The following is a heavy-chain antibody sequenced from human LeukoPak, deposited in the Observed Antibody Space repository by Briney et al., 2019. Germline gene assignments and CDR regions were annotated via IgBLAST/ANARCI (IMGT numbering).Heavy chain of an antibody. CDR1: GGSISSNNY. D-gene: IGHD6-13*01. J-gene: IGHJ5*02. CDR2: IYYSGTT. Sequence: SETLSLTCSVSGGSISSNNYWGWVRQPPGKGLEWIGSIYYSGTTYYNPSLKSRVTISVDTSRNQFSLKVNSVTAADTAVYYCARHDAGYSGSWSRFDPWGQGTLVTVSS. V-gene: IGHV4-39*01. CDR3: ARHDAGYSGSWSRFDP.